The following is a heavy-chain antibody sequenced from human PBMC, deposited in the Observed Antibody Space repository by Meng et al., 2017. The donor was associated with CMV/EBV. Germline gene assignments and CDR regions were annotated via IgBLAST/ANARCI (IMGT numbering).Heavy chain of an antibody. CDR1: GFTFSDYY. CDR3: ARALLIPKGDDDY. D-gene: IGHD2-21*02. Sequence: GESLKISCAASGFTFSDYYMSWIRQAPGKGLEWVSYISSSGSTIYYADSVKGRFTISRDNAKNSLYLQMNSLRAEDTAVYYCARALLIPKGDDDYWGQGTLVTVSS. J-gene: IGHJ4*02. V-gene: IGHV3-11*04. CDR2: ISSSGSTI.